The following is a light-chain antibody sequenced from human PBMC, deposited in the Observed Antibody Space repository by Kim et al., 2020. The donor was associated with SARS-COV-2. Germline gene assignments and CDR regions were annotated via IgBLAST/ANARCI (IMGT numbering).Light chain of an antibody. J-gene: IGLJ1*01. Sequence: VTISCTGSSSNIGAGYDVHWSQQLPGTAPKLLIYGNSNRPSGVPDRFSGSKSGTSASLAITGLQAEDEADYYCQSYDSSLSGSGVFGTGTKVTVL. V-gene: IGLV1-40*01. CDR3: QSYDSSLSGSGV. CDR2: GNS. CDR1: SSNIGAGYD.